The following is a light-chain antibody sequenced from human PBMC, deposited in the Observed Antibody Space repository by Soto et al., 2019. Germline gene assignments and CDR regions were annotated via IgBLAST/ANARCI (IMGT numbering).Light chain of an antibody. J-gene: IGLJ1*01. CDR3: SSYTSSITYV. Sequence: QPALTQPASVSGSPGQSITISCPGTSSDVGGYHYVSWYQQYPGKAPKVMIYDVSNRPSGVSNRFSGSKSGTTASLTISGLQAEDEADYYCSSYTSSITYVFGTGTKVTVL. CDR2: DVS. V-gene: IGLV2-14*01. CDR1: SSDVGGYHY.